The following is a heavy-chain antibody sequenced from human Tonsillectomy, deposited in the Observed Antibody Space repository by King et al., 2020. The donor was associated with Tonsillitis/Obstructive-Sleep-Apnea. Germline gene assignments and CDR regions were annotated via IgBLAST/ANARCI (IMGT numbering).Heavy chain of an antibody. Sequence: VQLVESGGGVVQPGRSLRLSCAASGFIFRSYTVHWVRQAPGKGLEWVGGIWYEGSNKYYADAVKGRFTISRDNSKSTLYLQMNSLRAEDTAVYYCARDPMDVWGKGTTVTVSS. CDR1: GFIFRSYT. J-gene: IGHJ6*04. V-gene: IGHV3-33*01. CDR3: ARDPMDV. CDR2: IWYEGSNK.